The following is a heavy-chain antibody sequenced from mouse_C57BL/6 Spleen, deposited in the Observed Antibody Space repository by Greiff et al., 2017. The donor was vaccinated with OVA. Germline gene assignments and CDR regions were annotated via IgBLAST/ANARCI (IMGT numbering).Heavy chain of an antibody. CDR1: GYTFTDYE. J-gene: IGHJ3*01. Sequence: QVHVKQSGAELVRPGASVTLSCKASGYTFTDYEMHWVKQTPVHGLEWIGAIDPETGGTAYNQKFKGKAILTADKSSSTAYMELRSLTSEDSAVYYCTRLGYSNPAWFAYWGQGTLVTVSA. V-gene: IGHV1-15*01. CDR3: TRLGYSNPAWFAY. D-gene: IGHD2-5*01. CDR2: IDPETGGT.